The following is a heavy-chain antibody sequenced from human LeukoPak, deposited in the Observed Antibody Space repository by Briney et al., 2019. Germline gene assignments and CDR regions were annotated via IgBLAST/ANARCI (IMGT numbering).Heavy chain of an antibody. CDR3: ARDAGNSGYGCDL. D-gene: IGHD5-12*01. CDR1: GFTFSSYA. V-gene: IGHV3-23*01. J-gene: IGHJ5*02. CDR2: ITGSGGTT. Sequence: GGSLRLSCAASGFTFSSYAMNWVRQAPGKGLEWVSSITGSGGTTHYADSVKGRFTISRDNARNSLYLQMNSLRAEDTAMYYCARDAGNSGYGCDLWGQGTLVTVSS.